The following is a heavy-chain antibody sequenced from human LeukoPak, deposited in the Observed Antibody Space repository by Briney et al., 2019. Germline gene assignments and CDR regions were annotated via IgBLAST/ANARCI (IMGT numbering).Heavy chain of an antibody. V-gene: IGHV3-23*01. J-gene: IGHJ4*02. D-gene: IGHD6-25*01. CDR3: AKMPVSYSSGWSNFDY. CDR2: ISGSGGST. Sequence: GGSLRLSCAASGFTVSSNYMSWVRQPPGKGLEWVSGISGSGGSTYYADPVKGRFTISRDNSKNTLYLQMNSLRAEDTAVYYCAKMPVSYSSGWSNFDYWGQGNLVTVSS. CDR1: GFTVSSNY.